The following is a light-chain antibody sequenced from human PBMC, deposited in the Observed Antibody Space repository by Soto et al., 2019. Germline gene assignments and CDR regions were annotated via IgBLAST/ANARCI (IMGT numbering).Light chain of an antibody. CDR3: SSFTTTNTWV. CDR1: SSDVGSNNF. J-gene: IGLJ3*02. V-gene: IGLV2-14*01. CDR2: EVT. Sequence: QSALTQPASVSGSPGQSITMSCTGTSSDVGSNNFVSWFQLHPGKAPKLMIYEVTNRPSGVSYRFSGSKSGNTASLTISGLQAEDEADYYCSSFTTTNTWVFGGGNKLTVL.